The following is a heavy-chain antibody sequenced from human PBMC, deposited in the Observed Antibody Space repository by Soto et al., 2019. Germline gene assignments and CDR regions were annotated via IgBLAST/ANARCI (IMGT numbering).Heavy chain of an antibody. V-gene: IGHV3-30-3*01. CDR2: ISYDGSNK. CDR3: ARDPRTIFGVVMDY. D-gene: IGHD3-3*01. Sequence: GESLKISCAASGFTFSSYAMHWVRQAPGKGLEWVAVISYDGSNKYYADSVKGRFTISRDNSKNTLYLQMNSLRAEDTAVYYCARDPRTIFGVVMDYWGQGTLVTVS. CDR1: GFTFSSYA. J-gene: IGHJ4*02.